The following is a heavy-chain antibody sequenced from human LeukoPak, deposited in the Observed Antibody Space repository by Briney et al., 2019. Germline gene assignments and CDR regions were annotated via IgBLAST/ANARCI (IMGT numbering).Heavy chain of an antibody. V-gene: IGHV4-59*01. J-gene: IGHJ5*02. D-gene: IGHD3-22*01. CDR3: ARDFNYDSSGYLYNWFDP. Sequence: SETLSLTCTVSGGSISSYYWSWIRQPPGKGLEWIGYIYYSGSTNYNPSLKSRVTISVDTTKNQFSLKLSSVPAADTAVYYCARDFNYDSSGYLYNWFDPWGQGTLVTVSS. CDR2: IYYSGST. CDR1: GGSISSYY.